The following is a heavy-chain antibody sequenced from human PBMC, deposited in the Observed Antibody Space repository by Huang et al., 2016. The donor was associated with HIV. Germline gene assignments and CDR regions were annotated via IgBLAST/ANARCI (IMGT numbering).Heavy chain of an antibody. V-gene: IGHV3-30*03. J-gene: IGHJ6*04. CDR1: GFTFANFA. Sequence: QVHLVESGGGVVQPGRSLRLSCSASGFTFANFAMHWFRQAPGKVVEGMAVISTHGDSKYYADSVKGRFTISRDTSKNTVSLQMNSLRVEDTAVYYCVRGITGTTFYYYNMDVWGKGTTVIVSS. CDR2: ISTHGDSK. CDR3: VRGITGTTFYYYNMDV. D-gene: IGHD1-20*01.